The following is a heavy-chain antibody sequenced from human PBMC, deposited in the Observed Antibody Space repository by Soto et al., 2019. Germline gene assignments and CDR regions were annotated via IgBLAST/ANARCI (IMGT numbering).Heavy chain of an antibody. CDR2: ISSDGSRT. J-gene: IGHJ4*02. CDR3: ARGKSSGLYYFDY. CDR1: GFPFNNYW. V-gene: IGHV3-74*01. D-gene: IGHD6-19*01. Sequence: PGGSLRLPCAASGFPFNNYWMHWVRQAPGKGLVWVSRISSDGSRTSYADSVKGRFTISRDNARSTLSLQMNSLRAGDSAVYYCARGKSSGLYYFDYWGQGALVTVSS.